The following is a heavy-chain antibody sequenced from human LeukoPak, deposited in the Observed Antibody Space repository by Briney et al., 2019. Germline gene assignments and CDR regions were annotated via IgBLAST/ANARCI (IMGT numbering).Heavy chain of an antibody. V-gene: IGHV1-18*01. CDR1: GYTFTSYG. CDR3: ARDGNYDSSGSADY. Sequence: ASVKVSCKASGYTFTSYGISWVRQAPGQGLEWMGWISAYNGNTNYAQKLQGRVTMTTDPTTSTAYVELRSLRSDDTAVYYCARDGNYDSSGSADYWGQGTLVTVSS. CDR2: ISAYNGNT. D-gene: IGHD3-22*01. J-gene: IGHJ4*02.